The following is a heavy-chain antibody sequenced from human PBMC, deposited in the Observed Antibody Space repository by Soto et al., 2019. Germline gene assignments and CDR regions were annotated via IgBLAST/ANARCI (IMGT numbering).Heavy chain of an antibody. D-gene: IGHD6-6*01. CDR1: GSSITSSNW. V-gene: IGHV4-4*02. J-gene: IGHJ4*02. Sequence: SETLSLTCAVSGSSITSSNWWSWVRQTPGKGLEWIGEIYHSGSTNYNPSLKSRVTISVDKSKNQFSLKLSSVTAADTAVYYCARGARPPYYFDYWGQGTLVTVS. CDR2: IYHSGST. CDR3: ARGARPPYYFDY.